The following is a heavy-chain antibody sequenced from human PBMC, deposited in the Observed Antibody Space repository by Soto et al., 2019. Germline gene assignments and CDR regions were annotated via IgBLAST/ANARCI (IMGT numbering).Heavy chain of an antibody. Sequence: ASVKVSCKASGYSVTIYAMHWVRQAPGQRLEWMGWINAGNGNTKYSQKFQGRVTITRDTSASTAYMELSSLRSEDTAVYYCARDLGGWPDYWGQGTLVTVSS. D-gene: IGHD2-15*01. CDR2: INAGNGNT. V-gene: IGHV1-3*01. CDR3: ARDLGGWPDY. J-gene: IGHJ4*02. CDR1: GYSVTIYA.